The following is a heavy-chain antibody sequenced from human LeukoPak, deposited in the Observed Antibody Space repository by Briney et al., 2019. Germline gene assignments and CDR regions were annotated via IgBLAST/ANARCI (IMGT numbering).Heavy chain of an antibody. D-gene: IGHD2-2*01. J-gene: IGHJ4*02. Sequence: PGGSLRLSCAASGFTFRSFAMHWVRQAPGKGLEWVAVVSTDGRNQFYADSVKGRFTISRDNSKNTLYLQMNSLRVEDTAVYYCAKELAPYYQLHQDWGQGTLVTVSS. V-gene: IGHV3-30*04. CDR1: GFTFRSFA. CDR2: VSTDGRNQ. CDR3: AKELAPYYQLHQD.